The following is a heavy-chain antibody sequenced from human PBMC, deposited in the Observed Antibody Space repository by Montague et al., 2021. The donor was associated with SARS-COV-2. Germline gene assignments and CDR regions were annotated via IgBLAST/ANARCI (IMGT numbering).Heavy chain of an antibody. V-gene: IGHV3-48*03. CDR2: ISNSGDTK. CDR1: GFIFSSYE. J-gene: IGHJ4*02. CDR3: ARAGEDYYYDSSGFLY. D-gene: IGHD3-22*01. Sequence: SLILSWVASGFIFSSYEMNLFRQAPVKGLEWVSYISNSGDTKYYADSVKGRFTISRDNAKNSLYLQMSSLRAEDTAVYYCARAGEDYYYDSSGFLYWGQGILVTVSS.